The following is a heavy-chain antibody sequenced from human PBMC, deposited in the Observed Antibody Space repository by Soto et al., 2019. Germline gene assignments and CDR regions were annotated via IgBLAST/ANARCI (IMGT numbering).Heavy chain of an antibody. CDR3: ARAGTDYYDSSGYYCSFDY. Sequence: PSETLSLTCTVSGGSVSSGSYYWSWIRQPPGKGLEWIGYIYYSGSTNYNPSLKSRVTISVDTSKNQFSLKLSSVTAADTAVYYCARAGTDYYDSSGYYCSFDYWGQGTLVTVSS. V-gene: IGHV4-61*01. CDR1: GGSVSSGSYY. J-gene: IGHJ4*02. D-gene: IGHD3-22*01. CDR2: IYYSGST.